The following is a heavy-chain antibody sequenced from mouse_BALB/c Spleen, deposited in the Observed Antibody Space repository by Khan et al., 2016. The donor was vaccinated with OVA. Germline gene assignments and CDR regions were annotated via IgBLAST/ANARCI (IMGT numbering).Heavy chain of an antibody. CDR2: IYPGDDST. CDR3: ARDGLRGVAMDY. J-gene: IGHJ4*01. V-gene: IGHV1S56*01. D-gene: IGHD2-4*01. CDR1: GYTFTNYD. Sequence: QVQLQQSGPELVKPGDLVKISCKASGYTFTNYDINWVKQRPGQGLEWIGWIYPGDDSTKYNEKFKGKATLTADKSSSTAYMQLSSLTSEHSAVYFCARDGLRGVAMDYWGQGTSVTVSS.